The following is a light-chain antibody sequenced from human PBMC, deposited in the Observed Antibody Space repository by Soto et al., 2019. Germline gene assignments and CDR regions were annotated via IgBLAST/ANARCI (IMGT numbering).Light chain of an antibody. CDR1: SSDVGGYNY. V-gene: IGLV2-8*01. CDR2: EVS. Sequence: QSALTQPPSASGSPGQSVTISCTGTSSDVGGYNYVSWYQQHPGKAPKLMIYEVSKRPSGVPDRFSGSNSGNTASLTVSGLQAEDEADYYCSSYAGSNNFVVFGGGTKLTV. J-gene: IGLJ2*01. CDR3: SSYAGSNNFVV.